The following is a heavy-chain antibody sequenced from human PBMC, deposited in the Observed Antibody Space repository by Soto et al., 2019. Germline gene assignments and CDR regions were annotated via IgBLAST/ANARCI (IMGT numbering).Heavy chain of an antibody. D-gene: IGHD3-10*01. CDR2: ISGSGGST. CDR1: GFTFSSYA. CDR3: AKAGSTYYYGSGSYLDY. Sequence: GGSLRLSCAASGFTFSSYAMSWVRQAPGKGLEWVSAISGSGGSTYYADSVKGRFTISRDNSKNTLYLQMNSLRAEDTAVYYCAKAGSTYYYGSGSYLDYWGQGTLVTVSS. V-gene: IGHV3-23*01. J-gene: IGHJ4*02.